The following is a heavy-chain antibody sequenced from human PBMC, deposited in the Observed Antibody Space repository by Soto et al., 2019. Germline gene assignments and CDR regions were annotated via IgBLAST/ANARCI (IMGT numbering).Heavy chain of an antibody. CDR2: INTYNGNT. CDR3: AASQQFGY. Sequence: GASVKVPCKASGYTFTSYGINWVRQAPGQGLEWMGWINTYNGNTNYAQKFQGRVTMTTDTSTSTAYMELRSLRSDDTAVYFCAASQQFGYWGQGTLVTVSS. D-gene: IGHD6-13*01. V-gene: IGHV1-18*01. J-gene: IGHJ4*02. CDR1: GYTFTSYG.